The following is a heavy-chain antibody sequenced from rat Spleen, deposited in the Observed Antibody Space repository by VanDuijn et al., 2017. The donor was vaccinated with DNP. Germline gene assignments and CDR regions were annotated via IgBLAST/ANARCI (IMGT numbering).Heavy chain of an antibody. CDR3: TTRGNYGGYDY. V-gene: IGHV5S10*01. Sequence: EVQLVESGVGLVRPGNSLRLSCAASGFIFSDYAMAWVRQSPKMGLEWVATIIYDGSSTFYRDSVTGRFTISRDFAKSTLYLQMDSLRPEDSATYYCTTRGNYGGYDYWGQGVMVTVSS. D-gene: IGHD1-11*01. CDR1: GFIFSDYA. CDR2: IIYDGSST. J-gene: IGHJ2*01.